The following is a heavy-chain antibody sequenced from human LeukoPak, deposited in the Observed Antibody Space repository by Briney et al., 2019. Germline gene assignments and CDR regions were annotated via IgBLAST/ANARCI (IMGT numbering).Heavy chain of an antibody. J-gene: IGHJ3*01. V-gene: IGHV3-33*01. CDR3: ARDRFMVRGVMVGTFDL. CDR2: IGYDGSNK. Sequence: GGSLRLSCAASGFAFSDYAMHWVRQAPGKGLEWVAVIGYDGSNKYDADSVKGRFTISRDNSKNMMYLQMNGLRAEDTAVYYCARDRFMVRGVMVGTFDLWGQGTMVTVSS. D-gene: IGHD3-10*01. CDR1: GFAFSDYA.